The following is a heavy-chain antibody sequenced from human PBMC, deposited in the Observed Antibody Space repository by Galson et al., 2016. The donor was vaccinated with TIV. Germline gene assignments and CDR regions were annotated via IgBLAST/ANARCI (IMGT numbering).Heavy chain of an antibody. CDR2: IYPSDSDT. CDR3: ARHDSSAFSNWYFNL. J-gene: IGHJ2*01. D-gene: IGHD3-22*01. V-gene: IGHV5-51*01. CDR1: GYSFTTYW. Sequence: QSGAEVKKPGESLKISRKGSGYSFTTYWIGWVRQVPGKGLEWMGIIYPSDSDTRYSPSFQGQVTISADKSISTAYLQWTSLKASDTAMYYCARHDSSAFSNWYFNLWGRGTLVTVSS.